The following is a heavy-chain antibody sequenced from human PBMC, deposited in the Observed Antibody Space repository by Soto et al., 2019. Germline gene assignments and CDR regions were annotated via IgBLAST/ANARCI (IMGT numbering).Heavy chain of an antibody. CDR3: GREVLCDILTGLGMDV. J-gene: IGHJ6*02. Sequence: PGGSLRLSCAASGFTFSSYEMNRVRQAAGKGLEWVSYISSSGSTIYYADSVKGRFTISRDNAQNSLYLQMNSLRAEDTAVYYCGREVLCDILTGLGMDVWGQGTTVTVSS. CDR2: ISSSGSTI. CDR1: GFTFSSYE. V-gene: IGHV3-48*03. D-gene: IGHD3-9*01.